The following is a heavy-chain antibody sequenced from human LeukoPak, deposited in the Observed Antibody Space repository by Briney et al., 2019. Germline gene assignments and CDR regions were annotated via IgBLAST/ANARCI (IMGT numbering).Heavy chain of an antibody. CDR2: IRLGGGLT. D-gene: IGHD3-10*01. V-gene: IGHV3-23*01. CDR1: GFTFMNYV. Sequence: PGGSLRLSCSGSGFTFMNYVMAWVRQAPGKGLEWVSSIRLGGGLTHSADPVKGRFIISRDMNTLFLQMNNLRPEDTAMHYCARKITMVRGPLIKGYFDLWGRGTLVSVSS. CDR3: ARKITMVRGPLIKGYFDL. J-gene: IGHJ2*01.